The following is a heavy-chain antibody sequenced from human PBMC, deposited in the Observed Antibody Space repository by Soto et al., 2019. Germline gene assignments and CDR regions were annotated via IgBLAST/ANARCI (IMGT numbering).Heavy chain of an antibody. D-gene: IGHD2-2*01. Sequence: VASVKVSCKASGYTFTGYYMHWVRQAPGRGLEWMGWINPNSGGTNVAQKFQGRVTMTRDTSITTAYMELSRLRSDDTAVYYCAASRGYCRSTSCYNSPFDYWGQGTLVTVSS. CDR1: GYTFTGYY. CDR2: INPNSGGT. CDR3: AASRGYCRSTSCYNSPFDY. J-gene: IGHJ4*02. V-gene: IGHV1-2*02.